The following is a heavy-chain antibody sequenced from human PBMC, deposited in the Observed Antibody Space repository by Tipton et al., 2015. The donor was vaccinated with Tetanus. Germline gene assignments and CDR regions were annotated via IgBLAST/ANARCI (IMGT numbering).Heavy chain of an antibody. CDR1: GASFSDYY. D-gene: IGHD3-10*01. Sequence: TLSLTCAVYGASFSDYYWSWIRQAPGKGLEWIGEINHSGSTNHNPSLKSRVTLSVDTSKNQFSLKLTSVTAADTAMCYCARSKLLWFGESLSGFDSWGQGTLVTVSA. CDR2: INHSGST. CDR3: ARSKLLWFGESLSGFDS. V-gene: IGHV4-34*01. J-gene: IGHJ4*02.